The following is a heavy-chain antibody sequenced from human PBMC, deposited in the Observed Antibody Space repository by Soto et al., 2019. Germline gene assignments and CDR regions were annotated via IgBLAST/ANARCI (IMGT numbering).Heavy chain of an antibody. CDR2: LYASGTT. CDR1: GGSISDYY. CDR3: TICATAGYLDL. D-gene: IGHD3-10*01. J-gene: IGHJ2*01. V-gene: IGHV4-4*07. Sequence: SETLSLTCTVSGGSISDYYWCWIRQPAGKGLEWIGRLYASGTTDYNPSLRSRVTMSVDTSKNHFSLRLNSVTAADTAVYYCTICATAGYLDLWGRGPLVTVYS.